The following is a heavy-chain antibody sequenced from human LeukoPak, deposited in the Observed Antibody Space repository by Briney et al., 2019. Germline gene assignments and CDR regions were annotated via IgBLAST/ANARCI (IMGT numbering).Heavy chain of an antibody. J-gene: IGHJ5*02. CDR1: GYTFTSYA. CDR2: INAGNGNT. Sequence: ASVKVSCKASGYTFTSYAMHWVRQAPGQRLEWMGWINAGNGNTKYSQEFQGRVTITRDTSASTAYMELSSLRSEDMAVYYCARERERAPPPDHYYYGSGSYLAPWFDPWGQGTLVTVSS. CDR3: ARERERAPPPDHYYYGSGSYLAPWFDP. V-gene: IGHV1-3*03. D-gene: IGHD3-10*01.